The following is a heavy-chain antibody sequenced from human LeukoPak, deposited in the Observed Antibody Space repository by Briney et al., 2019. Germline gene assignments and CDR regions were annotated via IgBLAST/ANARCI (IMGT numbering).Heavy chain of an antibody. Sequence: SQTLSLTCTVSGGSISSGSYYWSWIRQPAGKGLEWIGRIYTSGSTNYNPSLKSRVTISVDTSKNQFSLKLSSVTAADTAVYYCARDKATDFWSGYASYDAFDIWGQETMVTVSS. CDR1: GGSISSGSYY. V-gene: IGHV4-61*02. CDR3: ARDKATDFWSGYASYDAFDI. D-gene: IGHD3-3*01. J-gene: IGHJ3*02. CDR2: IYTSGST.